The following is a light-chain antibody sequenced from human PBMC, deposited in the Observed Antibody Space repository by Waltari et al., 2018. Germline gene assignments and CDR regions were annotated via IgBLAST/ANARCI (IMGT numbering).Light chain of an antibody. CDR1: QGINSC. V-gene: IGKV1-12*01. CDR2: DAS. Sequence: DFQLTQSPSPGSASVGDKVTILCRASQGINSCLAWYQQKPGKAPKLLIYDASSLQTGVPSRFSGSESGTDFTLTISSLQPEDFATYYCQQANRFPLTFGGGTKVELK. J-gene: IGKJ4*01. CDR3: QQANRFPLT.